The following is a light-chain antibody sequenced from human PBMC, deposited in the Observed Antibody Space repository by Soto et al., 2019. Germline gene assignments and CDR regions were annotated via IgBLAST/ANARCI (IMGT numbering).Light chain of an antibody. V-gene: IGLV2-8*01. CDR3: LPYADTAYV. CDR2: EVS. CDR1: SSDVGGYNY. Sequence: QSVLTQPPSASGSPGQSVTISCAGTSSDVGGYNYVSWYQQYPGKVPKLMIYEVSGRPSGVPDRFSGSKSGNTAFLTVSGLQAEDEDDYYCLPYADTAYVFGNGTKVTVL. J-gene: IGLJ1*01.